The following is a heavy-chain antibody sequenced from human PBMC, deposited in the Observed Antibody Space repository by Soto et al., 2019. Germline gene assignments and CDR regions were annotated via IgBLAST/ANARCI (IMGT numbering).Heavy chain of an antibody. D-gene: IGHD3-10*01. J-gene: IGHJ5*02. CDR2: INPNSGGT. V-gene: IGHV1-2*02. Sequence: ASVKVSSKASGYTFTGYYMHWVRQGPGQGLEWMGWINPNSGGTNYAQKFQVRVTMTRDTSISTAYMELSRLRSDDTAVYYCARKTGFGDWFDPGGQGTLVTVSS. CDR1: GYTFTGYY. CDR3: ARKTGFGDWFDP.